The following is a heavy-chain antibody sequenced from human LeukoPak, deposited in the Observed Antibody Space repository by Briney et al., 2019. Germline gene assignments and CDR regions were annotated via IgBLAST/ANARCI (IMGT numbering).Heavy chain of an antibody. CDR3: ARIAVTYTFDY. CDR2: IKADGSEK. J-gene: IGHJ4*02. D-gene: IGHD4-17*01. V-gene: IGHV3-7*01. CDR1: GFTFRSYW. Sequence: GGSLRLSCAASGFTFRSYWMSWVRQAPGKGLEWVANIKADGSEKYFVDSVRGRFTISRDNAKNSLYLQMNSLRAEDTAVYYCARIAVTYTFDYWGQGTLVTVSS.